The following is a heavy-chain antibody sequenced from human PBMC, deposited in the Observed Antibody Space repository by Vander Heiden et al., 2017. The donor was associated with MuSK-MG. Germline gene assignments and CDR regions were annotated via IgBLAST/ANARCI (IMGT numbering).Heavy chain of an antibody. D-gene: IGHD4-17*01. J-gene: IGHJ4*02. CDR3: AGGGDYGDYVGVY. Sequence: EVQLVESGGGLVKPGGSLRLSCAASGFTFSSYSMNWVRQAPGKGLEWVSSISSSSSYIYYADSVKGRFTISRDNAKNSLYLQMNSLRAEDTAVYYCAGGGDYGDYVGVYWGQGTLVTVSS. CDR1: GFTFSSYS. V-gene: IGHV3-21*01. CDR2: ISSSSSYI.